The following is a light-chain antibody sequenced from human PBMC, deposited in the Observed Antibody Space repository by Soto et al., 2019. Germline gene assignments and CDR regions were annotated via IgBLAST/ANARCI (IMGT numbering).Light chain of an antibody. Sequence: EIVLTQSPGTLSLSPGERATLSCRGSQSVSSSYLAWYQQKPGQAPRLLIYGASSRATGIPDRFSGSGSGTDFTLTISRLEPEDFAVYYCQDQDTFGQGTKLEIK. CDR1: QSVSSSY. J-gene: IGKJ2*01. CDR3: QDQDT. CDR2: GAS. V-gene: IGKV3-20*01.